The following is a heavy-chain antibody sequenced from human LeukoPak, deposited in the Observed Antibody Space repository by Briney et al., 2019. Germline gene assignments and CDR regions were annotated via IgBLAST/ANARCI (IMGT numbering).Heavy chain of an antibody. CDR3: ARDSGWNDEVY. CDR2: IKQDGSEK. D-gene: IGHD1-1*01. Sequence: GGSLRLSCAASGFTFSSYWMSWVRQAPGKGLEWVANIKQDGSEKYYVDSVKGRFTISRDNAKNSLFLQMNSLRTEDTAVYYCARDSGWNDEVYWGQGTLVTVSS. V-gene: IGHV3-7*01. CDR1: GFTFSSYW. J-gene: IGHJ4*02.